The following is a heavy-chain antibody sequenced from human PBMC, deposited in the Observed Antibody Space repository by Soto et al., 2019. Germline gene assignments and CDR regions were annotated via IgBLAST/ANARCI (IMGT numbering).Heavy chain of an antibody. CDR2: IYYSGST. Sequence: SETLSLTCTVSGGSISSGDYYWSWIRQPPGKGLEWIVYIYYSGSTYYNPSLTSRVTVSVDTSKNQFSLKLNSVTAADTAVYYCARGGGSPYHNHEFDFWGQGTLVTVSS. CDR1: GGSISSGDYY. D-gene: IGHD6-13*01. J-gene: IGHJ4*02. CDR3: ARGGGSPYHNHEFDF. V-gene: IGHV4-30-4*01.